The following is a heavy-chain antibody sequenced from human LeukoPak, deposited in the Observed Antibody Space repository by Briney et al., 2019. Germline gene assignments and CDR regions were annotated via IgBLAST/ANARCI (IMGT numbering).Heavy chain of an antibody. D-gene: IGHD3-22*01. Sequence: SVKVSCKASGFTFTSSAMQWVRQARGQRLEWIGWIVVGSGNTNYAQKFQERVTITRDMSTSTAYMELSSLRSEDTAVYYCAALRHSSGYYYFDYWGQGTLVTVSS. V-gene: IGHV1-58*02. CDR2: IVVGSGNT. J-gene: IGHJ4*02. CDR1: GFTFTSSA. CDR3: AALRHSSGYYYFDY.